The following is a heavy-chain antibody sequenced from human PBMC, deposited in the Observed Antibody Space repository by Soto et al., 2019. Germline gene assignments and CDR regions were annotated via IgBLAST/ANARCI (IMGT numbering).Heavy chain of an antibody. CDR1: GGSISSSSYY. CDR2: MYYSRST. V-gene: IGHV4-39*01. D-gene: IGHD6-19*01. CDR3: ATITVAGTPFYYMCV. Sequence: QLQLQESGPGLVKPSETLSLTCTVSGGSISSSSYYWGWIRQPPGKGLEWIGNMYYSRSTYYNPSLKRRVPMSLDTSMNYFSLKLTSVPAADTAVYSCATITVAGTPFYYMCVWCKGATVSVSS. J-gene: IGHJ6*03.